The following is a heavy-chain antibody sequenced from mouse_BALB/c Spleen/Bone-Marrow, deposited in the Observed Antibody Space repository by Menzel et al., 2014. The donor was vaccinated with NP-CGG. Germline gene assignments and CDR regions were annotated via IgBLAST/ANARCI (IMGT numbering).Heavy chain of an antibody. V-gene: IGHV2-9*02. Sequence: VKLMESGPGLVAPSQSLSITCTVSGFSLTSYGVHWVRQPPGKGLEWLGIIWAGGNTNYNLALMSRLSISKDNSKSQVFLKMNSLQTDDTAMYYCARELGAWFAYWGQGTLVTVSA. CDR1: GFSLTSYG. D-gene: IGHD4-1*01. CDR3: ARELGAWFAY. J-gene: IGHJ3*01. CDR2: IWAGGNT.